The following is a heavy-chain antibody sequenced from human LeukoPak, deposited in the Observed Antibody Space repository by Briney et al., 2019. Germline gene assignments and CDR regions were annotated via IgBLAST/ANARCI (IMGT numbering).Heavy chain of an antibody. J-gene: IGHJ4*02. D-gene: IGHD2-21*02. V-gene: IGHV4-34*01. Sequence: SETLSLTCAVYGGSFSGYYWRWIRQPPGKGLEWIGEINHSGSTNYNPSLKSRVTISVDTSKNQFSLKLSSVTAADTAVYYCARGRIVVVTAITFDYWGQGTLVTVSS. CDR2: INHSGST. CDR3: ARGRIVVVTAITFDY. CDR1: GGSFSGYY.